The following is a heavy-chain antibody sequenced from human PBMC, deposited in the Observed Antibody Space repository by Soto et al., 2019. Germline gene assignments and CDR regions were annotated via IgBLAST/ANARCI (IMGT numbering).Heavy chain of an antibody. CDR2: LYSGGST. D-gene: IGHD3-3*02. J-gene: IGHJ4*02. V-gene: IGHV3-53*02. CDR1: GFTASTNY. CDR3: ARHRDAFSSTFDY. Sequence: EVQLVETGGGLIQPGGSLRLSCAASGFTASTNYMSWVRQAPGKGLEWVSALYSGGSTYYADSVKGRFTISRDNSKNTLHLQMNSLRAEDTALYYCARHRDAFSSTFDYWGQGTLVTVSS.